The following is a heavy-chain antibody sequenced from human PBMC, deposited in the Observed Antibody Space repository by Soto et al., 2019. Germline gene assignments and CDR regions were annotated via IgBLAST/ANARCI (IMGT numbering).Heavy chain of an antibody. V-gene: IGHV1-18*01. Sequence: QVQLVQSGAEVKKPGASVKVSCKASGYTFTNFGISWVRQAPGQGLEWMGWISAYNGNTNYAQKFQGRVTMTTDTATRTAYMEVRRMRFDDTAVYYCARGGTPIDNWGQGTLVTVSS. CDR1: GYTFTNFG. CDR2: ISAYNGNT. CDR3: ARGGTPIDN. D-gene: IGHD1-26*01. J-gene: IGHJ4*02.